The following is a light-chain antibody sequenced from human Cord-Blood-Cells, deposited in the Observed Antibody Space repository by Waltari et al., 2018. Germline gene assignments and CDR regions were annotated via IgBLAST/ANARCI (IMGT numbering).Light chain of an antibody. CDR1: QSVSSY. J-gene: IGKJ5*01. CDR2: DAS. CDR3: QQRSNWPIT. Sequence: EIVLTQSPATLSLSPGERATLSCRASQSVSSYLAWYQQKPGQAPRLLIYDASNRATGIPARFSGSGSGTGFTLTISCLEPEDFAVYYCQQRSNWPITFGRGTRLEIK. V-gene: IGKV3-11*01.